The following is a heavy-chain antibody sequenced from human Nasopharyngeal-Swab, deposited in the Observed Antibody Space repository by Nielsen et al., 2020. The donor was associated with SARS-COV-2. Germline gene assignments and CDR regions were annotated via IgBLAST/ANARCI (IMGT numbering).Heavy chain of an antibody. CDR1: GGYINFSY. D-gene: IGHD5-24*01. J-gene: IGHJ3*02. V-gene: IGHV4-59*01. CDR3: ATSINYNQDAFDI. CDR2: IYYAGST. Sequence: SETLSLTCTVSGGYINFSYWSWIRQPPGKGLEWIGYIYYAGSTSYNPSLKSRVSISADTSENQFSLTLSSVTAVDTAVYYCATSINYNQDAFDIWGVGTMVTVSS.